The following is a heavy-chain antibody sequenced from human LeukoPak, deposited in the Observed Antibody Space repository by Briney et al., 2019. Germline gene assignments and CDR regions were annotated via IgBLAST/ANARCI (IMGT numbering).Heavy chain of an antibody. CDR2: ISGSGGST. D-gene: IGHD3-22*01. Sequence: GGSLRLSCATSGFSFSSYAMSWVRQAPGKGLEWVSAISGSGGSTYYADSVKGRFTISRDNSKNTLYLQMNSLRAEDTAVYYCAGDYYDSSGYYFLWGQGTLVTVSS. J-gene: IGHJ4*02. V-gene: IGHV3-23*01. CDR1: GFSFSSYA. CDR3: AGDYYDSSGYYFL.